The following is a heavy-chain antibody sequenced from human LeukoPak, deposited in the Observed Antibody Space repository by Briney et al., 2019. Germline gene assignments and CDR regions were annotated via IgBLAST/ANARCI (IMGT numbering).Heavy chain of an antibody. V-gene: IGHV3-21*01. D-gene: IGHD6-13*01. Sequence: GGSLRLSCAASGFTLSSYSMNWVRQAPGKGLEWVSSISSSSSYIYYADSVKGRFTISRDNAKNSLYLQMNSLRAEDTAVYYCASRSGIAAAGTDYWGQGTLVTVSS. CDR3: ASRSGIAAAGTDY. CDR1: GFTLSSYS. CDR2: ISSSSSYI. J-gene: IGHJ4*02.